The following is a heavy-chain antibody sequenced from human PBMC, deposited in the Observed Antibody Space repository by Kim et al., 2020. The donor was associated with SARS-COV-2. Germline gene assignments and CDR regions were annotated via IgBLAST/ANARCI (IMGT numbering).Heavy chain of an antibody. CDR3: ARERDILTGLFDP. CDR2: IYYSGST. V-gene: IGHV4-59*01. J-gene: IGHJ5*02. Sequence: SETLSLTCTVSGGSISSYYWSWIRQPPGKGLEWIGYIYYSGSTNYNPSLKSRVTISVDTSNNQFSLKLSSVTAADTAVYYCARERDILTGLFDPWGQGTLVTVSS. D-gene: IGHD3-9*01. CDR1: GGSISSYY.